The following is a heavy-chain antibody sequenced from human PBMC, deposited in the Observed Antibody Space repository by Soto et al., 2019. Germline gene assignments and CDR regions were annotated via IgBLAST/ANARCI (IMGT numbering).Heavy chain of an antibody. J-gene: IGHJ3*02. D-gene: IGHD1-26*01. CDR2: ISGSGDST. CDR1: GFTFSSYA. Sequence: GGSLRLSCTASGFTFSSYAMNWVRQAPGKGLEWVSVISGSGDSTYYADSVKGRFTISRDNSKNTLYLQMKSLRAEDTAVYYCARVGATTYGAFDIWGQGTMVTVSS. CDR3: ARVGATTYGAFDI. V-gene: IGHV3-23*01.